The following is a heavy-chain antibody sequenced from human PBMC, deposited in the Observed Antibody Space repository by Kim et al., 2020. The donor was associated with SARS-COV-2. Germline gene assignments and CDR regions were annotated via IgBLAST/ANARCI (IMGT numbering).Heavy chain of an antibody. J-gene: IGHJ6*02. D-gene: IGHD3-3*01. CDR3: ARDQGITIFGVVIPYYYGMDV. V-gene: IGHV1-2*06. Sequence: ASVKVSCKASGYTFTGYYMHWVRQAPGQGLEWMGRINPNSGGTNYAHKFQGRVTMTRDTSISTAYMELSRLRSDDTAVYYCARDQGITIFGVVIPYYYGMDVWGQGTTVTVSS. CDR2: INPNSGGT. CDR1: GYTFTGYY.